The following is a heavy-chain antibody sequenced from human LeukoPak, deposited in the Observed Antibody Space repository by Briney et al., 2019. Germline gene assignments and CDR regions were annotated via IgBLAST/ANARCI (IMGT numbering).Heavy chain of an antibody. CDR3: ARGPPDYYVIRGFFYYFDY. Sequence: GGSLRLSCAASGFTFSSYAMHWVRQAPGKGLEWVAVISYDGNNKYYADSVKGRFTLSRDYLKNTVSLHMNSLRPEDTVVDYCARGPPDYYVIRGFFYYFDYWGQGPLDSGPS. CDR1: GFTFSSYA. D-gene: IGHD3-10*02. CDR2: ISYDGNNK. J-gene: IGHJ4*02. V-gene: IGHV3-30-3*01.